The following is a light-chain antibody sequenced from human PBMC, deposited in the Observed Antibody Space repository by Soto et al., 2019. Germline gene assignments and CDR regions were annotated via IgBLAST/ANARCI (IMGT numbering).Light chain of an antibody. Sequence: QSVLTQPASVSGSPGQSITISCTGTSSDVGGYNYVSWYQQYPGKAPKLMIYEVTNRPSGVSNRFSGSKSGNTASLTISGLQAEDEADYYCSSYAGSSPWVFGGGTKVTVL. J-gene: IGLJ3*02. V-gene: IGLV2-14*01. CDR3: SSYAGSSPWV. CDR1: SSDVGGYNY. CDR2: EVT.